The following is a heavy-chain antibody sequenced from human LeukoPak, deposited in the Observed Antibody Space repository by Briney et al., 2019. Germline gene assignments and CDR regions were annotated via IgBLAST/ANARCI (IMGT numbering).Heavy chain of an antibody. CDR3: ARGLYEFCSGGSCYSYYFDY. Sequence: GGSLRLSCAASGFSFSVYWMHWVRQAPGKGLEWVSVIYSGGSTYYADSVKGRFTISRDNSKNTLYLQMNSLRAEDTAVYYCARGLYEFCSGGSCYSYYFDYWGQGTLVTVSS. J-gene: IGHJ4*02. D-gene: IGHD2-15*01. CDR2: IYSGGST. CDR1: GFSFSVYW. V-gene: IGHV3-53*01.